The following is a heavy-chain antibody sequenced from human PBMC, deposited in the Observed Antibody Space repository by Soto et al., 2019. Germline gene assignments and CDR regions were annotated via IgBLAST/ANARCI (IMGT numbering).Heavy chain of an antibody. CDR2: IYINGST. CDR3: SGDPSGYDEGDWYHGVDV. V-gene: IGHV3-53*01. CDR1: GFSVSSNY. Sequence: LRLSCAASGFSVSSNYMSWVRQAPGERLEWVAIIYINGSTDYADSVQGRFSVSRDIYKNTLFLQMNNLRAEDTAVYFCSGDPSGYDEGDWYHGVDVWGQGTTVTVSS. J-gene: IGHJ6*02. D-gene: IGHD5-12*01.